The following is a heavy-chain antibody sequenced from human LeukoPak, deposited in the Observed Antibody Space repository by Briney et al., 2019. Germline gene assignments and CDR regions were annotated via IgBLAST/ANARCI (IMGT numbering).Heavy chain of an antibody. CDR1: GFTFSSYA. V-gene: IGHV3-23*01. D-gene: IGHD2/OR15-2a*01. CDR2: ISGSGGST. Sequence: GALRLSCAASGFTFSSYAMRWVRQAPGKGLEWVSAISGSGGSTYYADSVKGRFTISRDNSKNTLYLQINSLRAEDTAVYYCAKDLLAAILYYFDYWGQGTLVTVSS. CDR3: AKDLLAAILYYFDY. J-gene: IGHJ4*02.